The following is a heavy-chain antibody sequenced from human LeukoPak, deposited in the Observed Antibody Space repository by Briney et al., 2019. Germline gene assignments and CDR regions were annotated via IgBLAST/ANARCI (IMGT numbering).Heavy chain of an antibody. Sequence: NPSETLSLTCTVSGGSISSHYWSWIRQPPGKGLEWIGYIYYSGSTNYNPSLKSRVTISVDTSTNQFSLKLSSVTAAGTAVYYCARRDYGDYYFDYWGQGTLVTVSS. D-gene: IGHD4-17*01. V-gene: IGHV4-59*08. CDR1: GGSISSHY. J-gene: IGHJ4*02. CDR3: ARRDYGDYYFDY. CDR2: IYYSGST.